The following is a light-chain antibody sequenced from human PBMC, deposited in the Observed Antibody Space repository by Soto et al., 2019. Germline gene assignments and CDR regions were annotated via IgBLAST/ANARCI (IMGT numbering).Light chain of an antibody. CDR1: QGISNY. CDR3: QKYNSAPHT. V-gene: IGKV1-27*01. CDR2: AAS. Sequence: DIQLTQSPSSLSASVGDRVTITCRASQGISNYLAWYQQNPGKVPKLLIYAASTLQSGVPSRFSGSGSGTDVTLTISSLQPEDVATYYCQKYNSAPHTFGQGTKLEIK. J-gene: IGKJ2*01.